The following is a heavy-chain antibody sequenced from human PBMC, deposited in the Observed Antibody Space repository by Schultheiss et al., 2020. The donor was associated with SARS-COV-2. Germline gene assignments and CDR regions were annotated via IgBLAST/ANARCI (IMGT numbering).Heavy chain of an antibody. CDR2: ISVTGKTL. CDR3: ATYYYDSSGYYLGFDI. D-gene: IGHD3-22*01. V-gene: IGHV3-48*01. Sequence: GESLKISCAASGFTFSTYNMNWVRQAPGKGLEWVSYISVTGKTLYYADSVKGRFTISRDNAKNSLYLQMNNLRAEDMAVYYCATYYYDSSGYYLGFDIWGQGTMVTVSS. CDR1: GFTFSTYN. J-gene: IGHJ3*02.